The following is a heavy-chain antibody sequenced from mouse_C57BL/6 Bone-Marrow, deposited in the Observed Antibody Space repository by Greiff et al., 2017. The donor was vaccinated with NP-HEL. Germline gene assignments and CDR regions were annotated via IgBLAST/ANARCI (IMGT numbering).Heavy chain of an antibody. CDR2: ISSGSSTI. J-gene: IGHJ4*01. D-gene: IGHD1-1*01. V-gene: IGHV5-17*01. Sequence: EVQGVESGGGLVKPGGSLKLSCAASGFTFSDYGMHWVRQAPEKGLEWVAYISSGSSTIYYADTVKGRFPISRDNAKNTLFLQMTSLRSEDTAMYYCARPITTVVAFYAMDYWGQGTSVTVSS. CDR1: GFTFSDYG. CDR3: ARPITTVVAFYAMDY.